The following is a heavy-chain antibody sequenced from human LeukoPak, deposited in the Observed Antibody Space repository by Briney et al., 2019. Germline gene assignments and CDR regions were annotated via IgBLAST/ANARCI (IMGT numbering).Heavy chain of an antibody. J-gene: IGHJ4*02. CDR3: ARTVGVDYYDSSGYEP. CDR2: IKQDGSEK. V-gene: IGHV3-7*01. Sequence: GGSLRLPCAASGFTFSSYWMSWVRQAPGKGLEWVANIKQDGSEKYYVDSVKGRFTISRDNAKNSLYLQMNSLRAEDTAVYYCARTVGVDYYDSSGYEPWGQGTLVTVSS. D-gene: IGHD3-22*01. CDR1: GFTFSSYW.